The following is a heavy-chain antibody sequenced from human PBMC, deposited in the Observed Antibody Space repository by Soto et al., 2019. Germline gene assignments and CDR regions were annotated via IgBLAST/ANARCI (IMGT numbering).Heavy chain of an antibody. V-gene: IGHV1-18*01. CDR2: ISAYNGNT. D-gene: IGHD1-26*01. CDR3: ARGGSLYWYFDL. CDR1: GYTFTSDG. Sequence: GGAVKVSCKASGYTFTSDGISWVRQAPGQGLAWMGWISAYNGNTNYAQKFQGRVTITRDTSASTAYMELSSLRSEDTAVYYCARGGSLYWYFDLWGRGTLVTVSS. J-gene: IGHJ2*01.